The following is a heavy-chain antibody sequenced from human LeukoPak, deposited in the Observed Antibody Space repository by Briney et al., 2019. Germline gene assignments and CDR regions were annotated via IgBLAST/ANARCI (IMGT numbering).Heavy chain of an antibody. CDR3: EREAYEAFDI. CDR1: GFSFSAYW. Sequence: TGGSLRLSCAASGFSFSAYWMHWVRQAPGKGLVWVSRLRSDGSIITCADSVKGRFTISRDNAKSTLYLQMNSLRGEDTAVYYCEREAYEAFDIWGQGTMVTVSS. V-gene: IGHV3-74*01. CDR2: LRSDGSII. J-gene: IGHJ3*02.